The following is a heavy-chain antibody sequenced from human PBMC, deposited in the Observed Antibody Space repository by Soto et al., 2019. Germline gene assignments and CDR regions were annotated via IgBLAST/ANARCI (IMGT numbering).Heavy chain of an antibody. CDR1: GFTFGSYG. CDR2: IGSNGSDI. D-gene: IGHD3-10*01. CDR3: ARDAPLTRGAGDFDY. Sequence: PGGSLRLSCAASGFTFGSYGMHWVRQAPGKGLEWVAFIGSNGSDIRYADSVKGRFTISRDNAKNSLYLQMNSLRAEDTAVYYCARDAPLTRGAGDFDYWGQGTLVTVSS. J-gene: IGHJ4*02. V-gene: IGHV3-21*04.